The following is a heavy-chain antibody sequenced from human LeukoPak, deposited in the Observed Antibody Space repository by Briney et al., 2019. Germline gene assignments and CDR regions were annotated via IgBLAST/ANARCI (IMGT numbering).Heavy chain of an antibody. CDR1: GGTFSSYA. V-gene: IGHV1-69*13. Sequence: SVKVSCKASGGTFSSYAISWVRQAPGQGLEWMGGIIPIFGTANYAQKFQGRVTITADESTSTAYMELRSLISDDTAVYYCARESYDSSGRNDYWGQGTLVTVSS. J-gene: IGHJ4*02. D-gene: IGHD3-22*01. CDR2: IIPIFGTA. CDR3: ARESYDSSGRNDY.